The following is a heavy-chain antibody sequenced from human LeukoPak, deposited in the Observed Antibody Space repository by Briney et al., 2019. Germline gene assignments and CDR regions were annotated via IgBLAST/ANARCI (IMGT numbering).Heavy chain of an antibody. CDR3: AKDIGQWLVLPFDP. CDR1: GFTFSNYW. D-gene: IGHD6-19*01. J-gene: IGHJ5*02. CDR2: INSDASVT. V-gene: IGHV3-74*01. Sequence: GGSLRLSCAASGFTFSNYWMHWVRQTRGKGLVWVSRINSDASVTTYADSVKGRFTISRDNAKNSLYLQMNSLRAEDTALYYCAKDIGQWLVLPFDPWGQGTLVTVSS.